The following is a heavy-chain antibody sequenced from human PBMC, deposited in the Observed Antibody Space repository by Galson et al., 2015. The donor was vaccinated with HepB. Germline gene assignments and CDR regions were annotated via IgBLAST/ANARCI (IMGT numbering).Heavy chain of an antibody. CDR1: GFTVSSNY. CDR2: IYSGGST. CDR3: ARASTRVAAAGPLFYYYYYYMDV. Sequence: SLRLSCAASGFTVSSNYMSWVRQAPGKGLEWVSVIYSGGSTYYADSVKGRFTISRDNSKNTLYLQMNSLRAEDTAVYYCARASTRVAAAGPLFYYYYYYMDVWGKGTTVTVSS. V-gene: IGHV3-53*01. D-gene: IGHD6-13*01. J-gene: IGHJ6*03.